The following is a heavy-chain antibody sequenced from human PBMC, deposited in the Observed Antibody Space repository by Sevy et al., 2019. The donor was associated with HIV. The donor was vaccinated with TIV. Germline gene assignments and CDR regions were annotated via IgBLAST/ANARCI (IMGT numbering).Heavy chain of an antibody. J-gene: IGHJ3*02. Sequence: GGSLRLSCAASGLTFTSYAMNWVRQAPGKGLEWVSTISGSGGSTYYGDSVKGRFTISRDNSKNPLYLQMSSLRAEDMAVYYCAKDRYEGSGYYPEGAFDIWGQGTKVTVSS. CDR2: ISGSGGST. V-gene: IGHV3-23*01. CDR1: GLTFTSYA. D-gene: IGHD3-22*01. CDR3: AKDRYEGSGYYPEGAFDI.